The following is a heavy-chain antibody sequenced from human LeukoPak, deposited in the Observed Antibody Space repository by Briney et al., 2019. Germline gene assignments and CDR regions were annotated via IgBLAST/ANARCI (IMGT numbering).Heavy chain of an antibody. CDR1: GYSISSGYY. V-gene: IGHV4-38-2*01. CDR3: VRRKRGLQFLFDP. CDR2: IYHSGST. D-gene: IGHD5-24*01. J-gene: IGHJ5*02. Sequence: SETLSLTCAVSGYSISSGYYWGWIRQPPGKGLEWIGSIYHSGSTYYNPSLKSRVTISVDTSKNQFSLKLSSVTAADTAVYYCVRRKRGLQFLFDPWGQGTLVTVSS.